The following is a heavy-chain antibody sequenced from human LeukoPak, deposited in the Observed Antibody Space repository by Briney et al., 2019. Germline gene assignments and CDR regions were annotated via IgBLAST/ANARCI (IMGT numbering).Heavy chain of an antibody. V-gene: IGHV1-2*02. Sequence: GASVKVSCKASGYTFTGYYMHWVRQAPGQGLEWMGWINPNSGRTNYAQKFQGRVTMTRDTSISTAYMELSRLRSDDTAVYYCARGDRMQYYDILTPIEPWGQGTLVTVSS. CDR2: INPNSGRT. D-gene: IGHD3-9*01. CDR3: ARGDRMQYYDILTPIEP. CDR1: GYTFTGYY. J-gene: IGHJ5*02.